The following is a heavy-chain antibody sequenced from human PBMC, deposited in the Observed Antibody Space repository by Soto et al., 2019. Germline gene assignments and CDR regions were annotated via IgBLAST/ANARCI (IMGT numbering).Heavy chain of an antibody. CDR1: GYSFTSYW. D-gene: IGHD3-9*01. Sequence: PGESLKISCKGSGYSFTSYWIGWVRQMPGKGLEWMGIIYPGDSDTRYSPSFQGQVTISADKSISTAYLQWSSPKASDTAMYYCARHAPPYYDILTGYPPYGMDVWGQGTTVTVSS. CDR2: IYPGDSDT. V-gene: IGHV5-51*01. J-gene: IGHJ6*02. CDR3: ARHAPPYYDILTGYPPYGMDV.